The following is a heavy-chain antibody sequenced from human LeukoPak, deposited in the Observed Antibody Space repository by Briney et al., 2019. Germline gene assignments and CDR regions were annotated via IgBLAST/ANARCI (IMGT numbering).Heavy chain of an antibody. D-gene: IGHD1-14*01. V-gene: IGHV3-7*01. CDR1: GFTFSRYW. Sequence: GGSLRLSCAASGFTFSRYWMTWVRQAPGKGLEWVANIKEDGREQHYVDSVKGRFTISRGNAKNSLYLQMNSLRVEDTAVYYCARKTGDCWGQGTLVIVSS. J-gene: IGHJ4*02. CDR3: ARKTGDC. CDR2: IKEDGREQ.